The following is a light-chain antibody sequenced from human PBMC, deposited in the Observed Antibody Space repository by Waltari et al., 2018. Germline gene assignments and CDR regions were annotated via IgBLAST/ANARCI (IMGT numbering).Light chain of an antibody. CDR3: QSYDSSLNAWV. Sequence: QSVVTQPPSVSGAPGQRVTISCTGSGSNIGAGSDVHWYQLTPGTAPKLLIYDDNNRPSGVADLFSASKSGTSASLAITGLQPEDEADYYCQSYDSSLNAWVFGGGTKLTVL. CDR1: GSNIGAGSD. J-gene: IGLJ3*02. V-gene: IGLV1-40*01. CDR2: DDN.